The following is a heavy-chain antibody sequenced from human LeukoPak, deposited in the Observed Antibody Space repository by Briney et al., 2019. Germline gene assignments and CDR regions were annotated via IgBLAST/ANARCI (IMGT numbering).Heavy chain of an antibody. CDR2: ITSGSSYI. J-gene: IGHJ4*02. CDR1: GFTFSSYS. Sequence: GGSLRLSCAASGFTFSSYSMNWVRQAPGKGLEWVSSITSGSSYIYYADSVKGRFTISRDNAKNSLYLQMNSLRAEDTAVYYCMSPMTTVPSRDYWGQGTLVTVSS. CDR3: MSPMTTVPSRDY. D-gene: IGHD4-17*01. V-gene: IGHV3-21*01.